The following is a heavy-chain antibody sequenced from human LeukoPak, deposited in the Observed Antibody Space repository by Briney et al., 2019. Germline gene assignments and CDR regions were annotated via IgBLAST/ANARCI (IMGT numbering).Heavy chain of an antibody. V-gene: IGHV3-23*01. CDR1: GFTFSSYA. CDR2: ISGSGGST. J-gene: IGHJ6*03. Sequence: GGSPRLSCAASGFTFSSYAMSWVRQAPGKGLEWVSAISGSGGSTYYADSVKGRFTISRDNSKNTLYLQMNSLRAEDTAVYYCAKGGNWESSSWYHYYYMDVWGKGTTVTVSS. CDR3: AKGGNWESSSWYHYYYMDV. D-gene: IGHD6-13*01.